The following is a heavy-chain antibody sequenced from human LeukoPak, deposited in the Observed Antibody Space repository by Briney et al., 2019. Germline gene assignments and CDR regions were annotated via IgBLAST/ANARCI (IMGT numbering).Heavy chain of an antibody. CDR2: IKSKTDDGTA. V-gene: IGHV3-15*01. Sequence: GGSLRLSCAASGFTFSNAWMTWVRQGPGKGLEWVGRIKSKTDDGTADYAAPVKGRFTISRDDSKNTLYLQMCSLKIEDTAVYYCTAAVAIMGDYLDYWGQGTLVTVSS. D-gene: IGHD1-26*01. J-gene: IGHJ4*02. CDR1: GFTFSNAW. CDR3: TAAVAIMGDYLDY.